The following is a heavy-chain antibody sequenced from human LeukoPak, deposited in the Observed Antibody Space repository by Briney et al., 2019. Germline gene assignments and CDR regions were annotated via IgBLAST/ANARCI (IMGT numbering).Heavy chain of an antibody. CDR2: IIPIFGTA. J-gene: IGHJ6*02. D-gene: IGHD3-10*01. CDR1: GGTFSSYA. Sequence: ASVKVSCKASGGTFSSYAISWVRQAPGQGLEWMRGIIPIFGTANYAQKFQGRVTITADESTSTAYMELSSLRSEDTAVYYCARVGRITMVRGVIDYYYYGMDVWGQGTTVTVSS. V-gene: IGHV1-69*13. CDR3: ARVGRITMVRGVIDYYYYGMDV.